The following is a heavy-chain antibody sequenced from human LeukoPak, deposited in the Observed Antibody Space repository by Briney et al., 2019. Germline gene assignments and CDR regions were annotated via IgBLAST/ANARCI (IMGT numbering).Heavy chain of an antibody. CDR2: ISGSGGST. D-gene: IGHD5-12*01. CDR3: ASLATKPYYYYYYMDV. J-gene: IGHJ6*03. V-gene: IGHV3-23*01. CDR1: GFTFSSYG. Sequence: PGGTLRLSCAASGFTFSSYGMSWVRQAPGKGLEWVSAISGSGGSTYYADSVKGRFTISRDNAKNSLYLQMNSLRAEDTAVYYCASLATKPYYYYYYMDVWGKGTTVTVSS.